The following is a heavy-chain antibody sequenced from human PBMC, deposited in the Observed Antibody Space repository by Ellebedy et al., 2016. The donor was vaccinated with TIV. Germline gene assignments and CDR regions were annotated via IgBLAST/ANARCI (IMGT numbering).Heavy chain of an antibody. CDR2: ILYDGSNK. CDR1: GLTFSSYG. V-gene: IGHV3-30*18. Sequence: GESLKISXVASGLTFSSYGMHWVRQAPGKGLEWVAGILYDGSNKYYADSVKGRFTISRDNSKNTLYLQMNSLRAEDTAVYYCANTAMYQLLTMDVWGKGTTVTVSS. J-gene: IGHJ6*03. D-gene: IGHD2-2*01. CDR3: ANTAMYQLLTMDV.